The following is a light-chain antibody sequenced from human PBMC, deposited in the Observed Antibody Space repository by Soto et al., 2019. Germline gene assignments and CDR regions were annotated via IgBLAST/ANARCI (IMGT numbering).Light chain of an antibody. CDR2: DAY. Sequence: EVVLTQSPATLSLSPGERATLSCRASQSVFAYLAWYQHKPGQAPRLLIYDAYKRATGVPARFSGSGSETDFTLIISSLEPEDFAVYYCQQRSDSPPLTFGGGTKVEIK. J-gene: IGKJ4*01. CDR3: QQRSDSPPLT. V-gene: IGKV3-11*01. CDR1: QSVFAY.